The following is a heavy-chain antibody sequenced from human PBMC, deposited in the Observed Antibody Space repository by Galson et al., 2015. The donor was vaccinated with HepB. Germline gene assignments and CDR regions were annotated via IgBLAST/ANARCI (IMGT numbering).Heavy chain of an antibody. CDR2: INPSGGST. CDR1: GYTFTSYY. V-gene: IGHV1-46*01. D-gene: IGHD5-18*01. Sequence: SVKVSCKASGYTFTSYYMHWVRQAPGQGLEWMGIINPSGGSTSYAQKFQGRVTMTRDTSTSTVYMELSSLRSEDTAVYYCARGSYLVDTAMVRYPVFDYWGQGTLVTVSS. CDR3: ARGSYLVDTAMVRYPVFDY. J-gene: IGHJ4*02.